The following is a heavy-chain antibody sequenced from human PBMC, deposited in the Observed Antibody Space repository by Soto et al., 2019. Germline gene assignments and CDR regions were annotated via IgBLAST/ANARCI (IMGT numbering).Heavy chain of an antibody. Sequence: SETRALTGSVSGGSISSSSSDLGWIRQPPGKGLEWSGGMSYSGDTYYNSSLKSRVTISVDTSKSQFSLKLTSVTAADTAVYHCARGILTATSRCYFDYWGQG. CDR3: ARGILTATSRCYFDY. V-gene: IGHV4-39*01. D-gene: IGHD3-9*01. CDR2: MSYSGDT. CDR1: GGSISSSSSD. J-gene: IGHJ4*02.